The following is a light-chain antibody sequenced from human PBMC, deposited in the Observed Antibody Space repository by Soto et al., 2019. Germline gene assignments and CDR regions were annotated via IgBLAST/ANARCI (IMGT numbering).Light chain of an antibody. CDR2: GAS. CDR1: QTVNNNY. V-gene: IGKV3-20*01. Sequence: EIVLTQSPGTLSLSPGERATLSCRASQTVNNNYLTWYQQTPGQAPRLLIYGASSRATGIPDKFSASGSGTDFTLTLSRLEPEDFAVYYCQQYGTSPFTFGPGTKVDIK. CDR3: QQYGTSPFT. J-gene: IGKJ3*01.